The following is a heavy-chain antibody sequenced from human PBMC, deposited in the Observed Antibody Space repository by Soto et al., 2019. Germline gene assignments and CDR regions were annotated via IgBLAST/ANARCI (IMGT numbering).Heavy chain of an antibody. CDR2: IYYSGST. D-gene: IGHD2-2*01. Sequence: SQTLSLTCTVSGGSISSSSYYWGWIRQPPGKGLEWIGSIYYSGSTYYNPSLKSRVTISVDTSKNQFSLKLSSVTAADTAVYYCARHDQLLSPYFDYWGQGTLVTVSS. J-gene: IGHJ4*02. CDR1: GGSISSSSYY. V-gene: IGHV4-39*01. CDR3: ARHDQLLSPYFDY.